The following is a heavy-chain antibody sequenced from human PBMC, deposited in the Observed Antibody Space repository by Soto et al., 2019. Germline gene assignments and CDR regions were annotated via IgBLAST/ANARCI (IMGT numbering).Heavy chain of an antibody. J-gene: IGHJ4*02. D-gene: IGHD2-21*02. CDR2: ISYDGSNK. CDR1: GFTFSSYA. Sequence: GGSLRLCCAASGFTFSSYAMHWVRQAPGKGLEWVAVISYDGSNKYYADSVKGRFTISRDNSKNTLYLQMNSLRAEDTAVYYCARDTVVVTAIQFDYWGQGALVTVSS. CDR3: ARDTVVVTAIQFDY. V-gene: IGHV3-30-3*01.